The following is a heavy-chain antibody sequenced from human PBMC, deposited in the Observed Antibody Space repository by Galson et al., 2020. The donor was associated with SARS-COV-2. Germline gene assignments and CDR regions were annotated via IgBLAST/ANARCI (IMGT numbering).Heavy chain of an antibody. Sequence: ASAQVSCKASGYTFTSYGISCVRQAPGQGLEWMGWIRAYNGNTNYAPKPQGSVTMTTDTSTSTAYMELRSLRSDDTAVYYCARDGESYSGWYYGSCDSGGQWTMGTVAS. V-gene: IGHV1-18*04. CDR1: GYTFTSYG. D-gene: IGHD1-26*01. CDR2: IRAYNGNT. CDR3: ARDGESYSGWYYGSCDS. J-gene: IGHJ3*02.